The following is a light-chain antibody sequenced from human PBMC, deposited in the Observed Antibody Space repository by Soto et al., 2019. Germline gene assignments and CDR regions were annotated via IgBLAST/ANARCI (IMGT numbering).Light chain of an antibody. CDR2: CAS. CDR3: QQYDDWLT. CDR1: ESVSGN. Sequence: ETVITQSPASLAVSPGQGATLFFRASESVSGNLAWYQQKPGQAPRLLIYCASIRATGVPARFSGSGSGTEFTLTITSVQPEDFAVYYCQQYDDWLTFGAGTRVEIK. J-gene: IGKJ4*01. V-gene: IGKV3-15*01.